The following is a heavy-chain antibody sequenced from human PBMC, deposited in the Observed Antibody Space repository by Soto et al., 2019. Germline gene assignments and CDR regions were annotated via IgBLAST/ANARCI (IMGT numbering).Heavy chain of an antibody. D-gene: IGHD3-10*01. CDR1: GGSISSGDYY. Sequence: ASETLSLTCTVSGGSISSGDYYWSWIRQPPGKGLEWIGYIYYSGSTYYNPSLKSRVTISVDTSKNQFSLKLSSVTAAATAVYYCARDPALWFGEGSQGGIDPWGQGTLVTVSS. CDR3: ARDPALWFGEGSQGGIDP. V-gene: IGHV4-30-4*01. J-gene: IGHJ5*02. CDR2: IYYSGST.